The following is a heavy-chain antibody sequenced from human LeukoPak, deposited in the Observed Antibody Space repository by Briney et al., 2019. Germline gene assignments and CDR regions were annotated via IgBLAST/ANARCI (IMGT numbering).Heavy chain of an antibody. CDR1: GYTFTGYY. V-gene: IGHV1-2*07. J-gene: IGHJ4*02. CDR3: ARGRIIN. CDR2: INPKTGDT. Sequence: ASVKDSCKASGYTFTGYYIHWVRQSPGQGPEWMAWINPKTGDTNYAHKFQGRLTLTRDTSISTAYLQLTDLTSDDTGVFYCARGRIINWGQGTPLLVSS. D-gene: IGHD2-15*01.